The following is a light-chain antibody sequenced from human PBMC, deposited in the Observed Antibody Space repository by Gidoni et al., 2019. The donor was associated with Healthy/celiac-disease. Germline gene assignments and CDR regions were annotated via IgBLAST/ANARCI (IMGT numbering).Light chain of an antibody. V-gene: IGKV1-33*01. CDR2: DAS. J-gene: IGKJ4*01. Sequence: DIQMTHSPSSLSASVGDRVTITCQASQDISNYLNWYQQKPEKAPKLLSYDASNLETGVPSRFSGSGSGTDFTFTISRLQPEDIAKYYCQQYDNLPLTFGGGTKVEIK. CDR3: QQYDNLPLT. CDR1: QDISNY.